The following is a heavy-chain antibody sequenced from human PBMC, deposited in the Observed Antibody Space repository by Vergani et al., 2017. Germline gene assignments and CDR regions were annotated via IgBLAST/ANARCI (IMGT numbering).Heavy chain of an antibody. CDR3: VKSPNYYGSGSYYKREYYFDY. J-gene: IGHJ4*02. V-gene: IGHV3-64D*06. CDR1: GFTFSSYA. CDR2: ISSNGGST. Sequence: EVQLVESGGGLVQPGGSLRLSCSASGFTFSSYAMHWVRQAPGKGLEYVSAISSNGGSTYYADSVKGRFTISRDNSKNTLYLQMSSLRAEDTAVYYCVKSPNYYGSGSYYKREYYFDYWGQGTLVTVSS. D-gene: IGHD3-10*01.